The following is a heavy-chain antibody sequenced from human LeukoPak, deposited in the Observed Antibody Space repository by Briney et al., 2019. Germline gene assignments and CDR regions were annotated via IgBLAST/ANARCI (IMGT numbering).Heavy chain of an antibody. CDR2: IYYSGST. D-gene: IGHD5-24*01. V-gene: IGHV4-39*01. Sequence: SETLSLTCTVSGGSISSSSYYWGWIRQPPGKGLEWIGSIYYSGSTYYNPSLKSRVTISVDTSKNQFSLKLSSVTAADTAVYYYARRAGDGENYFDYWGQGTLVTVSS. J-gene: IGHJ4*02. CDR1: GGSISSSSYY. CDR3: ARRAGDGENYFDY.